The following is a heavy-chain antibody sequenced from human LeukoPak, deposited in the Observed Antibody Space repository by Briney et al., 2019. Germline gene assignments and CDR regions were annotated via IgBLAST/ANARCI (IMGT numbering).Heavy chain of an antibody. D-gene: IGHD3-3*01. J-gene: IGHJ6*04. Sequence: AVKVSCKASGGTFSDYALNWVRQAPGQGLEWMGVFIPILGTANSTQKFQGRVTITSDISTNTVHMELSSLRSEDTAVYFCAGIPVFGVVLHQEPVWGKGTTVTVSS. CDR1: GGTFSDYA. CDR2: FIPILGTA. V-gene: IGHV1-69*10. CDR3: AGIPVFGVVLHQEPV.